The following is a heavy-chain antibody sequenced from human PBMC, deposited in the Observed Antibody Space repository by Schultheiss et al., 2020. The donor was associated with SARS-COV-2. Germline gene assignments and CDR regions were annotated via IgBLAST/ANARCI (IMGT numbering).Heavy chain of an antibody. CDR1: GFTFSSYW. CDR2: ISGSGGST. J-gene: IGHJ6*03. V-gene: IGHV3-23*01. CDR3: AKDPNPYSSSWSYYMDV. Sequence: GGSLRLSCAASGFTFSSYWMSWVRQAPGKGLEWVSAISGSGGSTYYADSVKGRFTISRDNSKNTLYLQMNSLRAEDTAVYYCAKDPNPYSSSWSYYMDVWGKGTTVTVSS. D-gene: IGHD6-13*01.